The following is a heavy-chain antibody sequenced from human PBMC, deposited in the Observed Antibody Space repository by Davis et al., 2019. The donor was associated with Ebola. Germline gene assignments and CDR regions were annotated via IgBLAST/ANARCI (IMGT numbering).Heavy chain of an antibody. CDR3: VRAVFQEVLDY. Sequence: PGGSLRLSCAASGFIFRNYAMHWVRQAPGKGLEWVAVVSHSERERFYADSVKGRFTISRDNSETTLYLQMCSLTVDDTAVYYCVRAVFQEVLDYWGQGTPVTVSS. D-gene: IGHD3-3*01. CDR1: GFIFRNYA. CDR2: VSHSERER. V-gene: IGHV3-30*04. J-gene: IGHJ4*02.